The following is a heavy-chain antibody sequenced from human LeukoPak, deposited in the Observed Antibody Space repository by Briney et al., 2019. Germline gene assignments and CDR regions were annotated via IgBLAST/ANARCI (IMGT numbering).Heavy chain of an antibody. CDR3: ARDLYYYDTSNYFDY. V-gene: IGHV3-30-3*01. D-gene: IGHD3-22*01. CDR1: GFTLSSYA. CDR2: ISYDGSNK. Sequence: PGGSLRLSCVVSGFTLSSYAMSWVRQAPGKGLEWVAVISYDGSNKYYADSVKGRFTISRDNSKNTLYLQMNSLRAEDTAVYYCARDLYYYDTSNYFDYWGQGTLVTVSS. J-gene: IGHJ4*02.